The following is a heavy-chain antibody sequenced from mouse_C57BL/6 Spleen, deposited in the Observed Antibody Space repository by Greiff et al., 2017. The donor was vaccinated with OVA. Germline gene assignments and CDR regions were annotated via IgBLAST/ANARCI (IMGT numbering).Heavy chain of an antibody. J-gene: IGHJ4*01. CDR3: ARLPTYYAMDY. V-gene: IGHV1-55*01. CDR1: GYTFTSYW. CDR2: IYPGSGST. Sequence: QVQLQQSGAELVQPGASVKMSCKASGYTFTSYWITWVKQSPGQGLEWIGDIYPGSGSTNYNEKFKSKATLTVDTSSSTAYMQLSSLTSEDSAVYYCARLPTYYAMDYWGQGTSVTVSS.